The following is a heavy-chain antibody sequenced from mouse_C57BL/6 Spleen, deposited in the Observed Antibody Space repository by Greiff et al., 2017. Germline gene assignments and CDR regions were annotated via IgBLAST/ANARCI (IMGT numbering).Heavy chain of an antibody. J-gene: IGHJ4*01. CDR1: GFTFSDYG. Sequence: EVNLVESGGGLVQPGGSLKLSCAASGFTFSDYGMAWVRQAPRKGPEWVAFISNLAYSIYYADTVTGRFTISRENAKNTLYLEMSSLRSEDTAMXYCARHEDYDAGDAMDYWGQGTSVTVSS. D-gene: IGHD2-4*01. CDR3: ARHEDYDAGDAMDY. CDR2: ISNLAYSI. V-gene: IGHV5-15*01.